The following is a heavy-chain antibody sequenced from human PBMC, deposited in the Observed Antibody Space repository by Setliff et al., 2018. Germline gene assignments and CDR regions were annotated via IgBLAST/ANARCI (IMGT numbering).Heavy chain of an antibody. V-gene: IGHV3-23*03. Sequence: GGSLRLSCAASGFTLSPYAMSWVRQAPGKGLEWVSTIYSGDRDTFYTDSVKGRFTIFRDGSKNTLYLQMTSLRAEDTALYYCARDGVFYAMDVWGHGTTVTVSS. CDR1: GFTLSPYA. J-gene: IGHJ6*02. CDR2: IYSGDRDT. CDR3: ARDGVFYAMDV. D-gene: IGHD3-10*01.